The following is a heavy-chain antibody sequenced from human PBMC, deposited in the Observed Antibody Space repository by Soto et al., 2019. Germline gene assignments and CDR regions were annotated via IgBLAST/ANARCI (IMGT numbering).Heavy chain of an antibody. Sequence: PWGSLRLSCAASGFTFITYWISWFRQAPGKGLEWVANTNPDESEKDYVDSVKGRFSISRDNVKNSVDLQMNSLTFEDMAVYYCVRDRGFSTFDYWSQGSLVTVSS. D-gene: IGHD6-13*01. CDR2: TNPDESEK. V-gene: IGHV3-7*01. CDR1: GFTFITYW. CDR3: VRDRGFSTFDY. J-gene: IGHJ4*02.